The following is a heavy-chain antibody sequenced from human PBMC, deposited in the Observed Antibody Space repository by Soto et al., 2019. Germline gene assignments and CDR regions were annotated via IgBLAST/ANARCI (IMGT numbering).Heavy chain of an antibody. J-gene: IGHJ4*02. D-gene: IGHD2-15*01. V-gene: IGHV5-51*01. CDR1: GDRFTSYW. CDR3: AGPYCSGGSCYSVIGY. CDR2: IYPGDSDT. Sequence: PGEPLKISCNGSGDRFTSYWICWVRQMPWKGLEWMGIIYPGDSDTRYSPSFQGQVTISADKSISTAYLQWSSLKASDTAMYYCAGPYCSGGSCYSVIGYWGQGTLVTVSS.